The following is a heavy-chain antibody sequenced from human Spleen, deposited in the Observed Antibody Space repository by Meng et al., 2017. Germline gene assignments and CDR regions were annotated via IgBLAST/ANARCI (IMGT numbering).Heavy chain of an antibody. Sequence: QLTHRLCCAGLLHASAPLSLTCVCPGGSCRDYYRGRLRPTPGKGLEWIGEINHSGSTNSNPSLESRATISVDTSQNNLSLKLCSVTAADSAVYYCARGPTTMAHDFDYWGQGTLVTVSS. CDR2: INHSGST. V-gene: IGHV4-34*01. D-gene: IGHD4-11*01. CDR1: GGSCRDYY. CDR3: ARGPTTMAHDFDY. J-gene: IGHJ4*02.